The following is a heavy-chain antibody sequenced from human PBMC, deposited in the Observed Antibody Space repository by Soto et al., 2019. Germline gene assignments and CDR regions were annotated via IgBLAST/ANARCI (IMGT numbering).Heavy chain of an antibody. Sequence: QITLTESGPTRVNPTQTLTLTCTVSGFALSTIGQAVGWIRQPPEKALEWLSLIYWDDDKVYSPSLKSRLTITGDTSREQVVLTIANMEPVDTGTYYCADRLNAATHALDVWGQGKRVTVSS. CDR3: ADRLNAATHALDV. D-gene: IGHD2-15*01. CDR2: IYWDDDK. V-gene: IGHV2-5*02. CDR1: GFALSTIGQA. J-gene: IGHJ3*01.